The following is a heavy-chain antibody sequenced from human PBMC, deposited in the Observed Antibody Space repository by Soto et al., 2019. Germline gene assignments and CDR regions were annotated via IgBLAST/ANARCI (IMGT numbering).Heavy chain of an antibody. V-gene: IGHV6-1*01. CDR3: AREAPGGYYDFWSGYYTGWFDP. Sequence: SPTLSLTCALSGDSVSSNSAAWNWIRQSPSRGLEWLGRTYYRSKWYNDYAVSVKSRITINPDTSKNQFSLQLNSVTPEDTAVYYCAREAPGGYYDFWSGYYTGWFDPWGQGTLVTVSS. CDR1: GDSVSSNSAA. D-gene: IGHD3-3*01. CDR2: TYYRSKWYN. J-gene: IGHJ5*02.